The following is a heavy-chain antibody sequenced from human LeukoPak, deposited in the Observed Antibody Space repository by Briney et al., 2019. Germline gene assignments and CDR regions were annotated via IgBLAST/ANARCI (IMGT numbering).Heavy chain of an antibody. Sequence: GRSLRLSCAASGFAFRSYSMNWVRQAPGKGLEWISYISGSSSTIFYADSVKGRFTISRDNAKNSLYLQMNSLRAEDTAVYYCARDPYGDSVPYWGQGTLVTVSS. V-gene: IGHV3-48*04. CDR3: ARDPYGDSVPY. CDR2: ISGSSSTI. D-gene: IGHD4-17*01. J-gene: IGHJ4*02. CDR1: GFAFRSYS.